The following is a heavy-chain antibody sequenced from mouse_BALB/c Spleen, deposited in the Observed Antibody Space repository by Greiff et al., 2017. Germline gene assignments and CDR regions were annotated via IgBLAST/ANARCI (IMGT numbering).Heavy chain of an antibody. CDR3: ARGDDYDAMDY. J-gene: IGHJ4*01. CDR2: IDPYNGGT. Sequence: VQLQQSGPELGKPGASVKISCKASGYSFTGYNMYWVKQSHRKSLEWIGYIDPYNGGTSYNQKSKGKATVTVDKSSSTAYMHLNSLTSEDSAIYYCARGDDYDAMDYWGQGTSVTVSS. CDR1: GYSFTGYN. V-gene: IGHV1S135*01.